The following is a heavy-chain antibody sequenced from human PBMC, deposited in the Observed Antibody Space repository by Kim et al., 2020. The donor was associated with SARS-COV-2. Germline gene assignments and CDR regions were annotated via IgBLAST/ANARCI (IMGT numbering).Heavy chain of an antibody. J-gene: IGHJ4*02. CDR2: IIPILGIA. Sequence: SVKVSCKASGGTFSSYAISWVRQAPGQGLEWMGRIIPILGIANYAQKFQGRVTITADKSTSTAYMELSSLRYEDTAVYYCAREKSRHNLRFLEWLLLDYWGQGTLVTVSS. CDR3: AREKSRHNLRFLEWLLLDY. CDR1: GGTFSSYA. D-gene: IGHD3-3*01. V-gene: IGHV1-69*04.